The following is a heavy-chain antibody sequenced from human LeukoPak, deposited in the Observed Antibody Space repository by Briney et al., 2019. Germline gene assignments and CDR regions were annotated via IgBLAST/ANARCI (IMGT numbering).Heavy chain of an antibody. CDR1: GFTFGDYP. Sequence: GGSLRLSCTGSGFTFGDYPINWVRQAPGKGLEWVGFIRSKAYGETIDYAASVKGRFTISRDDSKSIAYLQMNSPKTEDTAVYYCARSIFGVVIDYWGQGTLVTVSS. CDR2: IRSKAYGETI. J-gene: IGHJ4*02. V-gene: IGHV3-49*04. CDR3: ARSIFGVVIDY. D-gene: IGHD3-3*01.